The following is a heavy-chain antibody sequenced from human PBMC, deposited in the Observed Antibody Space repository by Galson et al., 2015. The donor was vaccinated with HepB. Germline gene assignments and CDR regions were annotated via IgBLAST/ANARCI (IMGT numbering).Heavy chain of an antibody. Sequence: SLRLSCAASGFNFGTYTMHWVRQAPGKGLDWVAVISYDGTNKFYTDSVKGRFSVSRDNSKNTLYLQMNSLRAEDTAVYYCAKDARITIFGVVIYYFDYWGQGTLVTVSS. J-gene: IGHJ4*02. CDR1: GFNFGTYT. CDR2: ISYDGTNK. D-gene: IGHD3-3*01. CDR3: AKDARITIFGVVIYYFDY. V-gene: IGHV3-30-3*01.